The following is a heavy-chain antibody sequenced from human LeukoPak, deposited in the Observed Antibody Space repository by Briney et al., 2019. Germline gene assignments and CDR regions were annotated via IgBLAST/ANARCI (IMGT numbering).Heavy chain of an antibody. CDR1: GGSISSYY. CDR3: ARDPHDYGPKGGWFDP. CDR2: IYTSGST. J-gene: IGHJ5*02. V-gene: IGHV4-4*07. D-gene: IGHD4-17*01. Sequence: SETLSLTCTDSGGSISSYYWSWFRQPAGKGLELIGRIYTSGSTNYNPSLKSRVTMSVDTSKNQFSLKLSSVTAADTALYYCARDPHDYGPKGGWFDPWGQGTLVTVSS.